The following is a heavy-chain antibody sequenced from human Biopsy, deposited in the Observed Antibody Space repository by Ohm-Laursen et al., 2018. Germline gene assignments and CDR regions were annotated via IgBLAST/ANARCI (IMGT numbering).Heavy chain of an antibody. J-gene: IGHJ4*02. D-gene: IGHD4-17*01. CDR3: ARDYGDSPDY. CDR1: GYIFTAYF. CDR2: INPNNGAT. Sequence: ASVKVSCKASGYIFTAYFIHWVRQAPGQGLEWLGWINPNNGATYYTQTFQGRVTLTRDTSISTAYMDLTRLRSDDTAVYYCARDYGDSPDYWGQGTLVTVSS. V-gene: IGHV1-2*02.